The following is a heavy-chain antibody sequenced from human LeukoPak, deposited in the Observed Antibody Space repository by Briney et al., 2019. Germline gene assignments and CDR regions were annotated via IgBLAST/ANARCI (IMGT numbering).Heavy chain of an antibody. Sequence: SETLSLTCTVSGDSISSGGYYWSWIRQHPGKGLEWIGYIYYSGSTSYNLSLKSRVTISLDTSKNQFSLKLSSVTAADTAVYYCARARGQLADLDYWGQGTLVTVSS. J-gene: IGHJ4*02. CDR3: ARARGQLADLDY. V-gene: IGHV4-31*03. CDR1: GDSISSGGYY. D-gene: IGHD6-13*01. CDR2: IYYSGST.